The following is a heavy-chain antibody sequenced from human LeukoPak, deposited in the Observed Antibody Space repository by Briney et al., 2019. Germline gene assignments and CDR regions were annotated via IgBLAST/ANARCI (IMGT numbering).Heavy chain of an antibody. D-gene: IGHD5-18*01. J-gene: IGHJ4*02. V-gene: IGHV1-2*02. CDR2: INPNSGGT. CDR1: GYTFTGYY. CDR3: ASGAVYTAMVPDPLDY. Sequence: ASVAVSCKASGYTFTGYYMHWVRQAPGQGLEWMGWINPNSGGTNYAQKFQGRVTITRDTSISTAYMELSRLRSDDTAVYYCASGAVYTAMVPDPLDYWGQGTLVTVSS.